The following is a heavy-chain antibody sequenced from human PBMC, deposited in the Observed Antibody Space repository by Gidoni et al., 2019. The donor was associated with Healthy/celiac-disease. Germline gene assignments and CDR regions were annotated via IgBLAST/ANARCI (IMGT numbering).Heavy chain of an antibody. CDR3: ARDWFRELFHAFDI. J-gene: IGHJ3*02. CDR1: GYTFTSYA. V-gene: IGHV1-3*01. Sequence: QVQLVQSGAEVKKPGASVKVSCKASGYTFTSYAMHWVRQAPGQRLEWMGWINAGNGNTKDSQKFQGRVTITRDTSASSAYMELSSLRSEDTSVYYCARDWFRELFHAFDIWGQGTMVTVSS. D-gene: IGHD3-10*01. CDR2: INAGNGNT.